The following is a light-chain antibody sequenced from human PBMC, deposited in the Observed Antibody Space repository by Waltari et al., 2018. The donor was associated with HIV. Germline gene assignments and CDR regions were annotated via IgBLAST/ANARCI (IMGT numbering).Light chain of an antibody. CDR2: TAS. CDR3: LQTYSFPFT. V-gene: IGKV1-39*01. Sequence: DIQMTQSPSSLSASIGDRVTITCRASQVINTYLSWYQQKPGKAPRLLIHTASILHAGVPSRFSGSRSGTNFTLTISSLPPEDFATYYCLQTYSFPFTFGHGATVDIK. J-gene: IGKJ2*01. CDR1: QVINTY.